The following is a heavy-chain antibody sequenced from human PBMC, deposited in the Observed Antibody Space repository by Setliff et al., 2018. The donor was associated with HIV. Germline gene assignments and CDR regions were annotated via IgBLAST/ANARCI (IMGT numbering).Heavy chain of an antibody. CDR2: IYYSGST. CDR3: ARDRRLSLGELSLLDY. Sequence: NPSETLSLTCTVPGGSIRRSIYYWGWIRQPPGKGLEWIGSIYYSGSTYYNPSLKSRVTISVDTSKNQFSLKLSSVTAADTAVYYCARDRRLSLGELSLLDYWGQGILVTSPQ. D-gene: IGHD3-16*02. J-gene: IGHJ4*02. V-gene: IGHV4-39*07. CDR1: GGSIRRSIYY.